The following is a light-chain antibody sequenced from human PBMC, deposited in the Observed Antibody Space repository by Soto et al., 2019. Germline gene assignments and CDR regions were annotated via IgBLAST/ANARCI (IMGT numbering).Light chain of an antibody. Sequence: IVLTQSPATLSLSLGERATLSCRASQSVSRNLAWYQQKPGQPPRLLIYDASNRATGIPARFSGSGSGTDFTLTISSLEPEDFAVYYCQQRRIWPLTFGGGTKVEIK. J-gene: IGKJ4*02. CDR3: QQRRIWPLT. CDR2: DAS. CDR1: QSVSRN. V-gene: IGKV3-11*01.